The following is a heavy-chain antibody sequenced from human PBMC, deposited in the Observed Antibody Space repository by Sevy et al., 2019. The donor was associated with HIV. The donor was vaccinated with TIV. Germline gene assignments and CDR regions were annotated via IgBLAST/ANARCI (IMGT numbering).Heavy chain of an antibody. CDR2: IKSKTDGGTT. D-gene: IGHD3-10*01. Sequence: GGSLRLSCAASGFTFSNAWMNWVRQAPGKGLEWVGRIKSKTDGGTTDYAAPVKGRFTISRDDSKNTLYLQMNSLKTEDTAVYYCTTGFLGSGGPSYYYYYGMDVWGQRTTVTVSS. J-gene: IGHJ6*02. V-gene: IGHV3-15*07. CDR3: TTGFLGSGGPSYYYYYGMDV. CDR1: GFTFSNAW.